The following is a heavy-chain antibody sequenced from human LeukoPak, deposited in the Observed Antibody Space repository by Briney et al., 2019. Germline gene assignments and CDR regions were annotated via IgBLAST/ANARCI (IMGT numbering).Heavy chain of an antibody. Sequence: PSETLSLTCTVSGGSISSSSYYWGWIRQPPGKGLEWIGSIYYSGSTYYNPSLKSRVTISVDTSKNQFSLKLSSVTAADTAVYHCARRSYYDSSGYYPDWGQGTLVTVSS. D-gene: IGHD3-22*01. CDR3: ARRSYYDSSGYYPD. CDR1: GGSISSSSYY. J-gene: IGHJ4*02. V-gene: IGHV4-39*01. CDR2: IYYSGST.